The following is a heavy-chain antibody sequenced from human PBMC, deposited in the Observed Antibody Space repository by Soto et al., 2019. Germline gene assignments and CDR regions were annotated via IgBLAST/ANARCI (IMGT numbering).Heavy chain of an antibody. V-gene: IGHV4-59*08. D-gene: IGHD3-3*01. Sequence: NPSETLSLTCTVSGGSISSYYWSWIRQPPGKGLEWIGYIYHSGSTNYSPSLKSRVTISVDTSKIQFSLKLSSVTAADTAVYYCARGPDYDFWSGYYTDYYYYYMDVWGKGTTVTVSS. CDR2: IYHSGST. CDR3: ARGPDYDFWSGYYTDYYYYYMDV. CDR1: GGSISSYY. J-gene: IGHJ6*03.